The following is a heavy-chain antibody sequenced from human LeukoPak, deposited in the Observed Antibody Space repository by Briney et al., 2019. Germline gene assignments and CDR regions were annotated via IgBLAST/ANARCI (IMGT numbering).Heavy chain of an antibody. Sequence: SETLSLTCTVSGGSISSGGYYWSWIRQPPGKGLEWIGYINYSGSIYYNPSLKSRVIISVDTSKNQFSLKLTSVTVADTAVYFCARDGSGSLDVWGQGTTVNVSS. J-gene: IGHJ6*02. V-gene: IGHV4-30-4*01. CDR3: ARDGSGSLDV. CDR1: GGSISSGGYY. D-gene: IGHD3-10*01. CDR2: INYSGSI.